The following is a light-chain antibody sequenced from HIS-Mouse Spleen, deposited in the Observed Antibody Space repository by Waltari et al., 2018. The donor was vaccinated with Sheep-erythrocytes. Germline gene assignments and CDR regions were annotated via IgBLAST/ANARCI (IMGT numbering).Light chain of an antibody. J-gene: IGKJ2*01. CDR2: AAS. V-gene: IGKV1-9*01. Sequence: DIQLTQSPSFLSASVGDRVTLTCRASQGISGYLAWYQQKPGKAPKLLIYAASTLQSGVPSRFSGSGSGTEFTLTISSLQPEDFATYYCQQLNSYPHTFGQGTKLEIK. CDR3: QQLNSYPHT. CDR1: QGISGY.